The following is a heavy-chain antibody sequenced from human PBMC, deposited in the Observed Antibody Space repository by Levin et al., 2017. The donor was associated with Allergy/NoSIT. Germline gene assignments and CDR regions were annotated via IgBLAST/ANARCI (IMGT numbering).Heavy chain of an antibody. CDR3: ARDQQYATSSGPFRRPKNYYYGMDA. Sequence: GESLKISCKASGYSFSTYGISWVRQAPGQGLEWMGWISVYNGDTDYAQKVQGRVTLTTDTSTSTAYMELRSLRSDDTAVYYCARDQQYATSSGPFRRPKNYYYGMDAWGQGTTVTVSS. CDR2: ISVYNGDT. CDR1: GYSFSTYG. D-gene: IGHD2-2*01. J-gene: IGHJ6*02. V-gene: IGHV1-18*01.